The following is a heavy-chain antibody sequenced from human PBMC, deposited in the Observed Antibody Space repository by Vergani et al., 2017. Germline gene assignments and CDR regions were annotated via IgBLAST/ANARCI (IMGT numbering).Heavy chain of an antibody. CDR2: IIPIFGTA. J-gene: IGHJ6*02. Sequence: QVQLVQSGAEVKKPGSSVKVSCKASGGTFSSYAISWVRQAPGQGLEWMGGIIPIFGTANYAQKFQGRVTITADESTSTAYMELSSLRSEDKAVYYCASTSDPRLYCSSTSCYPERYYYYYYGMDVWGQGTTVTVSS. CDR1: GGTFSSYA. D-gene: IGHD2-2*01. CDR3: ASTSDPRLYCSSTSCYPERYYYYYYGMDV. V-gene: IGHV1-69*01.